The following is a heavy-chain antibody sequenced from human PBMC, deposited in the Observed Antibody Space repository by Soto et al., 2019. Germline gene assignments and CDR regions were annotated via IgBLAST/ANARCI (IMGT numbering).Heavy chain of an antibody. CDR2: ISGSGGST. CDR3: AKGGGRYCSGGSCYSDY. CDR1: GFTFSRYA. J-gene: IGHJ4*02. V-gene: IGHV3-23*01. D-gene: IGHD2-15*01. Sequence: PGGSLRLSCAASGFTFSRYAMSWVRQAPGKGLEWVSAISGSGGSTYYADSVKGRFTISRDNSKNTLYLQMNSLRAEDTAVYYCAKGGGRYCSGGSCYSDYWGQGTLVTVSS.